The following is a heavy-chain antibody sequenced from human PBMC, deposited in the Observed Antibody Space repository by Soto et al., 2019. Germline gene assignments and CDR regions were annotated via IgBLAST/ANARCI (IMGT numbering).Heavy chain of an antibody. J-gene: IGHJ4*02. CDR1: GGSISSGGYY. CDR3: ARASPAHYDILKGYYTPSHFDY. CDR2: IYYSGRT. D-gene: IGHD3-9*01. Sequence: QVQLQESGPGLVKPSQTLSLTCTVSGGSISSGGYYWSWIRQHPGKGLEWIGHIYYSGRTYYHPHLKSRVTISVHTSKNQFSLKLGSVTAADTSVYYSARASPAHYDILKGYYTPSHFDYWGQGTLVTVSS. V-gene: IGHV4-31*03.